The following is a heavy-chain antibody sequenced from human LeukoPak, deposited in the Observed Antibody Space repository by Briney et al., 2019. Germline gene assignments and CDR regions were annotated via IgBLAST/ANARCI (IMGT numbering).Heavy chain of an antibody. J-gene: IGHJ4*02. CDR1: GFTFCAFW. Sequence: GGSLRLSCAASGFTFCAFWMHWVRQAPGKGLVWVSRINSDGSSTTYADSVKGRFTVSRDNAKNTLYLQMDSLRAEDSAVYYCARGLVHDTSGYYSDYWGQGILVAVSS. CDR2: INSDGSST. CDR3: ARGLVHDTSGYYSDY. D-gene: IGHD3-22*01. V-gene: IGHV3-74*01.